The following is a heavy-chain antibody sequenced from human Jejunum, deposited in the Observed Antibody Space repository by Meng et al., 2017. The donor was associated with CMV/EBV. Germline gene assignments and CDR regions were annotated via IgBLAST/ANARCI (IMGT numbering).Heavy chain of an antibody. CDR1: SYW. CDR2: IKRDGSEK. CDR3: ARDRGCSLTSCDKGGDAFDV. Sequence: SYWMSWVRQAPGKGPEWMANIKRDGSEKYYVDSVKARFTISRDNAKNSLYLQMNSLRAEDTAVYYCARDRGCSLTSCDKGGDAFDVWSLGTMVTVSS. V-gene: IGHV3-7*01. J-gene: IGHJ3*01. D-gene: IGHD2-2*02.